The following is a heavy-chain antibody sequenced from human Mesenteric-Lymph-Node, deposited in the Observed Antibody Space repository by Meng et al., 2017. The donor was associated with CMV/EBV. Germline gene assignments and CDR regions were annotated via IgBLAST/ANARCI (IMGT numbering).Heavy chain of an antibody. J-gene: IGHJ4*02. CDR3: ARADFDSSGYDYTEY. CDR2: IFYGGRTYSDPGTT. V-gene: IGHV4-39*07. D-gene: IGHD3-22*01. CDR1: GASISNSDYD. Sequence: SETLSLTCTVSGASISNSDYDWGWVRHPPGKGLEWIGSIFYGGRTYSDPGTTYYNPYLKSRVTISIDTSNNQFSLKVTSVTAADTAVYYCARADFDSSGYDYTEYWGQGTLVTVSS.